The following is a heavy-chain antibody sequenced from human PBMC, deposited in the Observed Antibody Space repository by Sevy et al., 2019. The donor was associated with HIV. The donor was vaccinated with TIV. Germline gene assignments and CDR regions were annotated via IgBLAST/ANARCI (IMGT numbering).Heavy chain of an antibody. CDR2: IKQDGSEK. D-gene: IGHD2-8*01. V-gene: IGHV3-7*01. CDR3: ARDRRCTNGVCYDY. J-gene: IGHJ4*02. CDR1: GFTFSSYW. Sequence: GGSLRLSCAASGFTFSSYWMSWVRQAPGKGLEWVANIKQDGSEKYYVDSVKGRFTISRDNAKNSLYLQMNSLRAEDTAVYYCARDRRCTNGVCYDYWGQGTLVTVSS.